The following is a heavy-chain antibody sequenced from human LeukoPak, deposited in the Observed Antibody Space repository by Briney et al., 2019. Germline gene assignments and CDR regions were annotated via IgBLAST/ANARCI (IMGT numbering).Heavy chain of an antibody. CDR3: ARGLGGDGYNLDY. J-gene: IGHJ4*02. D-gene: IGHD5-24*01. CDR2: IYYSGST. CDR1: GGSISSYY. V-gene: IGHV4-59*01. Sequence: PSETLSLTCTVPGGSISSYYWSWIPQPPGKGLERIGDIYYSGSTNYHPSLRSRLTISVDTYKNQFSLKLSSVTAADTAVYYCARGLGGDGYNLDYWGQGTLVTVSS.